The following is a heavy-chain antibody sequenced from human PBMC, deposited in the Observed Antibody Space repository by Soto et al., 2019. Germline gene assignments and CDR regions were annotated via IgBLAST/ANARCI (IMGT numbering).Heavy chain of an antibody. D-gene: IGHD3-3*01. V-gene: IGHV1-18*01. CDR1: GYTFTSYG. CDR3: AKKTDFWSGPPEIAFDI. J-gene: IGHJ3*02. Sequence: ASVKVSCKASGYTFTSYGISWVRQAPGQGLEWMGWISAYNGNTNYAQKLQGRVTMTTDTSTSTAYMELRSLRSDDTAVYYCAKKTDFWSGPPEIAFDIWGKGKMVTVSS. CDR2: ISAYNGNT.